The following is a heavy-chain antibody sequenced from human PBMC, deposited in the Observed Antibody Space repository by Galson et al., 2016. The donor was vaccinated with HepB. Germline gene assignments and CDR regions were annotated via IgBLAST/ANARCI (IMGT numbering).Heavy chain of an antibody. CDR1: GFTFNIYA. D-gene: IGHD6-19*01. CDR3: ARALSSSGWTYWYFDL. Sequence: SLRLSCAASGFTFNIYAMSWVRQAPGKGLEWVANIKQDGGEKYYVDSVKGRFTISRDNAKNSLFLQMNGLRAEDTAVYYCARALSSSGWTYWYFDLWGRGTLVTVSS. J-gene: IGHJ2*01. CDR2: IKQDGGEK. V-gene: IGHV3-7*03.